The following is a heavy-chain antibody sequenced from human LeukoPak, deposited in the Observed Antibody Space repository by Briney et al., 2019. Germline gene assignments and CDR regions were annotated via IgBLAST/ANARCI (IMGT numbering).Heavy chain of an antibody. J-gene: IGHJ4*02. CDR3: ATDSYGSGSYYNAPFDY. V-gene: IGHV1-24*01. Sequence: ASVKVSCKVSGYTLTELSMHWVRQAPGKGLEWMGGFDPEDGETIYAQKFQGRVTMTEDPSTDTAYMELSSLRSEDTAVYYCATDSYGSGSYYNAPFDYWGQGTLVTVSS. D-gene: IGHD3-10*01. CDR1: GYTLTELS. CDR2: FDPEDGET.